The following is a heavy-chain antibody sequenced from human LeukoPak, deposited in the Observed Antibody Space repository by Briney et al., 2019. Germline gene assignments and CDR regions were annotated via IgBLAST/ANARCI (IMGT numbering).Heavy chain of an antibody. D-gene: IGHD3-10*01. V-gene: IGHV3-23*01. Sequence: PGGSLRLSCAASGFTFSSYGMSWVRQAPGKGLEWVSGISGSGGSTYYADSVKGRFTISRDNSKNTLYLQMNSLRAEDTAVYYCARRMSGSGNYYLEYWGQGTLVTVSS. CDR1: GFTFSSYG. J-gene: IGHJ4*02. CDR2: ISGSGGST. CDR3: ARRMSGSGNYYLEY.